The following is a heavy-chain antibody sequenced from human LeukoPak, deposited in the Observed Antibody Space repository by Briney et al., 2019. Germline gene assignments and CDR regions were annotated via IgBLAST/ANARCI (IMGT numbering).Heavy chain of an antibody. V-gene: IGHV1-2*02. CDR2: INPNSGGT. D-gene: IGHD4-17*01. J-gene: IGHJ5*02. CDR3: ARVDYGDYNWFDP. CDR1: GYTFTGYY. Sequence: ASVKVSCKVSGYTFTGYYMHWVRQAPGQGLEWMGWINPNSGGTNYAQKFQGRVTMTRDTSISTAYMELSRLRSDDTAVYYCARVDYGDYNWFDPWGQGTLVTVSS.